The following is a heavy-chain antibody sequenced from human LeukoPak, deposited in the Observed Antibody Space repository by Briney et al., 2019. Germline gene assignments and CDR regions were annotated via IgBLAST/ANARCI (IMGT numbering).Heavy chain of an antibody. Sequence: SETLSLTCTVSGGSISSYYWSWIRQPPGKGLEWIGYIYYSGSTNYNPSPKSRVTISVDTSKNQFSLKLSSVTAADTAVYYCAREAPYYYDSSGYYYGPIDYWGQGTLVAVSS. V-gene: IGHV4-59*01. CDR2: IYYSGST. CDR1: GGSISSYY. J-gene: IGHJ4*02. CDR3: AREAPYYYDSSGYYYGPIDY. D-gene: IGHD3-22*01.